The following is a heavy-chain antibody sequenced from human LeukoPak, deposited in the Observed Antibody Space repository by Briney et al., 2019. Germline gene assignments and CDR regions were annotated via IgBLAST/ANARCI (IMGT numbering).Heavy chain of an antibody. D-gene: IGHD3-22*01. V-gene: IGHV1-18*01. CDR2: ISAYNGNT. J-gene: IGHJ4*02. CDR1: GYTFTGYG. Sequence: GASVKVSCKASGYTFTGYGISWVRQAPGQGLEWMGWISAYNGNTNYAQKLQGRVTMTTDTSTSTAYMELRSLRSDDTAVYYCARVPYYYDSSGYYDYWGQGTLVTVSS. CDR3: ARVPYYYDSSGYYDY.